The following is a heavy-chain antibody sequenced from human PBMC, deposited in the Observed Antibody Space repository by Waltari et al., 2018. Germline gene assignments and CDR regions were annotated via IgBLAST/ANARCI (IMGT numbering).Heavy chain of an antibody. CDR2: IYYSGST. J-gene: IGHJ4*02. V-gene: IGHV4-39*01. CDR1: GGSISSSSYY. Sequence: QLQLQESGPGLVKPSETLSLTCTVSGGSISSSSYYWGWIRQPPGKGLEWIGSIYYSGSTYYNPSLKSRVTISVDTSKNQFSLKLSSVTAADTAVYYCARHFSYSSSWLSLDYWGQGTLVTVSS. CDR3: ARHFSYSSSWLSLDY. D-gene: IGHD6-13*01.